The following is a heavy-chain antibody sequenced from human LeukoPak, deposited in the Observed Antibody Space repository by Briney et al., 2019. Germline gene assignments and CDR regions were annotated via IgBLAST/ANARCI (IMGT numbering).Heavy chain of an antibody. V-gene: IGHV4-34*01. D-gene: IGHD6-19*01. CDR1: GGSFSGYY. Sequence: RTSETLSLTCAVYGGSFSGYYWSWIRQPPGKGLEWIGEINHSGSTNYNPSLKSRVTISVDTSKNQFSLKLSSVTAADTAVYYCARGGWYFMDYWGQGTLVTVSS. J-gene: IGHJ4*02. CDR2: INHSGST. CDR3: ARGGWYFMDY.